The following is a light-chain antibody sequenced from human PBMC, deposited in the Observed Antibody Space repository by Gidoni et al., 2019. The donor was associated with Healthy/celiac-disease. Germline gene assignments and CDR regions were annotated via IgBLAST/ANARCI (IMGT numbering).Light chain of an antibody. CDR3: HQYGSSPWT. J-gene: IGKJ1*01. CDR2: GAS. Sequence: IVLTPSPGTLSLSPGERANLSCRASQSVSSSYLAWYQQKPGQAPRLLIYGASSRATGIPDRFSGSGSGTDFTLTISRLEPEDFAVYYCHQYGSSPWTFXQXTKVXIK. V-gene: IGKV3-20*01. CDR1: QSVSSSY.